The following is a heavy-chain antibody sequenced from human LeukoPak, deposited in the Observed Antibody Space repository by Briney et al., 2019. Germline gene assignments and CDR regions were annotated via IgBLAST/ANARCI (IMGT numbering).Heavy chain of an antibody. D-gene: IGHD2-15*01. CDR3: ARRYCSGGSCYDWFDP. J-gene: IGHJ5*02. CDR2: ISSSSIYI. V-gene: IGHV3-21*01. Sequence: GGSLRLPCAASGFTFSSYSMNWVRQAPGKGLEWVSSISSSSIYIYYADSLKGRFTISRDNAKNSLYLQMNSLRAEDTAVYYCARRYCSGGSCYDWFDPWGQGTLVTVSS. CDR1: GFTFSSYS.